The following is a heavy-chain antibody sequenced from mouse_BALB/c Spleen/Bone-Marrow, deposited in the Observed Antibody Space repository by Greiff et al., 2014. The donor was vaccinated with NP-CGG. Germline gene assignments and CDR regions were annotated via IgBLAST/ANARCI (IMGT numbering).Heavy chain of an antibody. CDR1: GSSLTSYG. CDR2: IWAGGST. J-gene: IGHJ2*01. D-gene: IGHD1-2*01. Sequence: VKLVESGPGLVAPSQSLSITCTVSGSSLTSYGVHWIRQPPGKGLEWLGVIWAGGSTNYNSALMSRLSISKDNSKSQVFLKMNSPQTDDTAMYYCARYYYGFLDYWGQGTTLTVSS. CDR3: ARYYYGFLDY. V-gene: IGHV2-9*02.